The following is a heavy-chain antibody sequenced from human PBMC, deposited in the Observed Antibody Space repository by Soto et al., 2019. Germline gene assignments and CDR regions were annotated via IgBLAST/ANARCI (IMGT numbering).Heavy chain of an antibody. D-gene: IGHD3-9*01. CDR3: AKGRFYDSLTGPGD. V-gene: IGHV3-33*05. CDR2: ISYDGRKT. J-gene: IGHJ4*02. Sequence: GGSRPLSGTAPGFSSDSYGMNWIRQGPGGGVEGVAVISYDGRKTYYGDSVEGRFSISRDNSKSTVNLEMNILRPKDKAIYVGAKGRFYDSLTGPGDWGQGTHVTVSS. CDR1: GFSSDSYG.